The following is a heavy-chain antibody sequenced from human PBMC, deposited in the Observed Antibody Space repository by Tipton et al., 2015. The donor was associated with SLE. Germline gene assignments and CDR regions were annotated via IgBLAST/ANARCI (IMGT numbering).Heavy chain of an antibody. CDR3: ARTDGGNSRSWFDP. CDR2: IYYSGST. J-gene: IGHJ5*02. D-gene: IGHD4-23*01. V-gene: IGHV4-59*08. Sequence: TLSLTCTVSGYSISSSYYWSWIRQPPGKGLEWIGYIYYSGSTNYNPSLKSRVTISVDTSKNQFSLKLSSVTAADTAVYYCARTDGGNSRSWFDPWGQGTLVTVSS. CDR1: GYSISSSYY.